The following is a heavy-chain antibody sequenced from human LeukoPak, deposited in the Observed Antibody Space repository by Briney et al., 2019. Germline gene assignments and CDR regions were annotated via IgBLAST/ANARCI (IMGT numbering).Heavy chain of an antibody. CDR1: GGTFSSYT. CDR2: IIPILGIA. J-gene: IGHJ3*02. Sequence: SVKVSCKASGGTFSSYTISWVRQAPGQGLEWMGRIIPILGIANYARKFQGRVTITADKSTSTAYMELSSLRSEDTAVYYCARGFGGATVGDAFDIWGQGTMVTVSS. D-gene: IGHD1-26*01. CDR3: ARGFGGATVGDAFDI. V-gene: IGHV1-69*02.